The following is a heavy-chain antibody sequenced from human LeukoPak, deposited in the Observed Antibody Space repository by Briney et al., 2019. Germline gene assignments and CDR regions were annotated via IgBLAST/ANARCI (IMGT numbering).Heavy chain of an antibody. V-gene: IGHV3-66*01. D-gene: IGHD3-22*01. J-gene: IGHJ4*02. Sequence: GGSLRLSCAASGFTFSSYAMSWVRQAPGKGLEWVSVIYSGGSTYYADSVKGRLTISRDNSKNTLYLQMNSLRAEDTAVYYCASGIRRVYDSSGYYLFDYWGQGTLVTVSS. CDR3: ASGIRRVYDSSGYYLFDY. CDR2: IYSGGST. CDR1: GFTFSSYA.